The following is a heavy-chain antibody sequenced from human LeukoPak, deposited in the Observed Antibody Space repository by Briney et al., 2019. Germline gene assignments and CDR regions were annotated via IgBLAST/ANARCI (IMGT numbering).Heavy chain of an antibody. J-gene: IGHJ4*02. Sequence: GGSLRLSCAASGFTFSSYGMHWVRQAPGKGLEWVAFIRYDGSNKYYADSVKGRFTISRDNSKNTLYLQMNSLRAEDTAVYYCAKGNNGNFDWSLPDYWGQGTLVTVSS. D-gene: IGHD3-9*01. CDR1: GFTFSSYG. V-gene: IGHV3-30*02. CDR2: IRYDGSNK. CDR3: AKGNNGNFDWSLPDY.